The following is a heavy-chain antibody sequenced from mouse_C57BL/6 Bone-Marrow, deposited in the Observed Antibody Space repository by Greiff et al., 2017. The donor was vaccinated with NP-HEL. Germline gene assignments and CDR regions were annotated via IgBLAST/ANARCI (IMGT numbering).Heavy chain of an antibody. V-gene: IGHV3-6*01. CDR3: ARCDGSSSYFDY. J-gene: IGHJ2*01. CDR2: ISYDGSN. D-gene: IGHD1-1*01. Sequence: EVKLVESGPGLVKPSQSLSLTCSVTGYSITSGYYWNWIRQFPGNKLEWMGYISYDGSNNYNPSLKNRISITRDTSKNQFFLKLNSVTTEDTATYYCARCDGSSSYFDYWGQGTTLTVSS. CDR1: GYSITSGYY.